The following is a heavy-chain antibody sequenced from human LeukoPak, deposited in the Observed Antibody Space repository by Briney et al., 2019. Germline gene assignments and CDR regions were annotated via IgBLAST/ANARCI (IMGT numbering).Heavy chain of an antibody. D-gene: IGHD3-10*01. Sequence: PGGSLRLSCAASGFTFSSYSMNWVRQAPGKGLEWVSYISSSGTTIYYADSVKGRFTISRDNSKNTLYLQMNSLRAEDTAVYYCARAEAVSGVLDYWGQGTLVTVSS. CDR1: GFTFSSYS. CDR3: ARAEAVSGVLDY. CDR2: ISSSGTTI. V-gene: IGHV3-48*01. J-gene: IGHJ4*02.